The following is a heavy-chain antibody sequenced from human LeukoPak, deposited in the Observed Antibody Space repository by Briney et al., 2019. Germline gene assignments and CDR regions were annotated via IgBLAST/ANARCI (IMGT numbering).Heavy chain of an antibody. CDR3: ARKVLAYCGGDCYSDWYFDL. D-gene: IGHD2-21*02. CDR2: ISSSSSYI. V-gene: IGHV3-21*01. J-gene: IGHJ2*01. CDR1: GFTFSSYS. Sequence: GGSLRLSCAASGFTFSSYSMNWVRQAPGKGLECVSSISSSSSYIYYADSVKGRFTISRDNAKNSLYLQMNSLRAEDTAVYYCARKVLAYCGGDCYSDWYFDLWGRGTLVTVSS.